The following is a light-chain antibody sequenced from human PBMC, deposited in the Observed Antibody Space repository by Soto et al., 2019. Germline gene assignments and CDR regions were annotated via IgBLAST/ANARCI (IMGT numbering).Light chain of an antibody. Sequence: QSALTQPASVSGSPGQSITISCTGTSSDVGGYDYVSWYQQHPGEGPKLMIYDVSNRPSGVSDRFSGSKSGNTASLTISGLQAEDEADYYCSSYTSSSTYVFGSGTRSPS. CDR3: SSYTSSSTYV. CDR1: SSDVGGYDY. V-gene: IGLV2-14*01. CDR2: DVS. J-gene: IGLJ1*01.